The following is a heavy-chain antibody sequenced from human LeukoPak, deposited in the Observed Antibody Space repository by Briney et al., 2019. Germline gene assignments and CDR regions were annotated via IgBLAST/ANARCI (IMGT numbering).Heavy chain of an antibody. CDR2: IYYSGST. Sequence: SETLSLTCTVSGGSISSYYWSWIRQPPGKGLEWIGYIYYSGSTNYNPSLKSRVTISVDTSKNQFSLKLSSVTAADTAVYYCARGGYDILTGRGLYFDYWGQGTLVTVSS. CDR3: ARGGYDILTGRGLYFDY. J-gene: IGHJ4*02. CDR1: GGSISSYY. D-gene: IGHD3-9*01. V-gene: IGHV4-59*01.